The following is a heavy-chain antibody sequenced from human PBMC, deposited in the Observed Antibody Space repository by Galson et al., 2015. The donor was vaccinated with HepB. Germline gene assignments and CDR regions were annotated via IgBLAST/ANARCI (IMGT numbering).Heavy chain of an antibody. Sequence: SLRLSCAASGISISSSWMHWVRQAPGKGLVWVSRISSDGTITNYADSVKGRFTISRDNAKNTLYLQMNSLRVEDTAVYYCVKITTSDSNGGWGQGSRVIVSA. CDR3: VKITTSDSNGG. CDR2: ISSDGTIT. J-gene: IGHJ4*02. D-gene: IGHD3-3*01. CDR1: GISISSSW. V-gene: IGHV3-74*01.